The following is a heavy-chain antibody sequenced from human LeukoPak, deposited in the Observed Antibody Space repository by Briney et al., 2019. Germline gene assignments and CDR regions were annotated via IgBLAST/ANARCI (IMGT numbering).Heavy chain of an antibody. Sequence: PSQTLSLTCAVSGGSISSGGYSWGWLRQPPGTAMEFIAYIYYTGNTYFNPSLKSRVTISVDTSKNQFSLKLSSVTAADTAVYYCARVLAAAGNNWFDPWGQGTLVTVSS. D-gene: IGHD6-13*01. V-gene: IGHV4-30-4*07. CDR3: ARVLAAAGNNWFDP. CDR1: GGSISSGGYS. J-gene: IGHJ5*02. CDR2: IYYTGNT.